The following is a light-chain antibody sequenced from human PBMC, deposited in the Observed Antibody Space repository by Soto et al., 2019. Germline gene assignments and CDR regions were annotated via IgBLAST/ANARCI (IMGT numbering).Light chain of an antibody. CDR2: RNN. J-gene: IGLJ2*01. CDR1: SSNIGSNY. V-gene: IGLV1-47*01. Sequence: QSVLTQPPSASGTPGQRVTISCSGSSSNIGSNYVYWYQHLPGTAPKLLIYRNNQRPSGVPDRFSGSKSGTSASLAISGLRSEDEADYYCAAWDDSLSGHVAFGGGTKLTVL. CDR3: AAWDDSLSGHVA.